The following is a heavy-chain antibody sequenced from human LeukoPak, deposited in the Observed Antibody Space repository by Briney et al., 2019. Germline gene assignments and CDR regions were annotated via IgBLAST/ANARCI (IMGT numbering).Heavy chain of an antibody. CDR3: ARAQYRGSGSYYRDYYYYYMDV. D-gene: IGHD3-10*01. V-gene: IGHV1-69*06. CDR2: IIPIFGTA. Sequence: ASVKVSCKASGGTFSSYAISWVRQAPGQGLEWMGGIIPIFGTANYAQKFQGRVTITADKSTSTAYMELSSLRSEDTAVYYCARAQYRGSGSYYRDYYYYYMDVWGKGTTVTVSS. CDR1: GGTFSSYA. J-gene: IGHJ6*03.